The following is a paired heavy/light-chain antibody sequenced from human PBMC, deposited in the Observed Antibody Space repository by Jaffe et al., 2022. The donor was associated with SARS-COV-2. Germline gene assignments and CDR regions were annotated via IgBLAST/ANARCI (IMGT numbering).Light chain of an antibody. CDR3: QSYDSSNWV. V-gene: IGLV6-57*01. CDR2: EDN. CDR1: SGSIASNY. Sequence: NFMLTQPHSVSESPGKTVTISCTRSSGSIASNYVQWYQQRPGSSPTTVIYEDNQRPSGVPDRFSGSIDSSSNSASLTISGLKTEDEADYYCQSYDSSNWVFGGGTKLTVL. J-gene: IGLJ3*02.
Heavy chain of an antibody. Sequence: QVQLVQSGAEVKKPGASVKVSCKASGYTFTSYGISWVRQAPGQGLEWMGWISAYNGNTNYAQKLQGRVTMTTDTSTSTAYMELRSLRSDDTAVYYCAREKTYYGSGAWFSDYWGQGTLVTVSS. CDR1: GYTFTSYG. V-gene: IGHV1-18*01. CDR3: AREKTYYGSGAWFSDY. J-gene: IGHJ4*02. CDR2: ISAYNGNT. D-gene: IGHD3-10*01.